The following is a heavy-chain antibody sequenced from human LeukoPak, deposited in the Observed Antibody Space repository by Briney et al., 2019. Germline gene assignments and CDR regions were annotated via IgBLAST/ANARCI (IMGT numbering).Heavy chain of an antibody. D-gene: IGHD4-23*01. CDR2: IYYSGST. V-gene: IGHV4-59*08. J-gene: IGHJ4*02. CDR3: ARHDYGGNPIN. Sequence: SETLSLTCTVSGGSSSSYYWSWIRQPPGKGLEWIGYIYYSGSTNYNPSLKSRVTISVDTSKNQFSLKLSSVTAADTAVYYCARHDYGGNPINWGQGTLVTVSS. CDR1: GGSSSSYY.